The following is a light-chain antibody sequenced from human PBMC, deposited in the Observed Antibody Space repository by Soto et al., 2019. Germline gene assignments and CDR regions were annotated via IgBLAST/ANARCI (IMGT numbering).Light chain of an antibody. J-gene: IGKJ3*01. Sequence: DIVMTQSPLSLPVTPGEPASISCSASQSLLHSSGYCYLDWFLQKPGQSPQLRIYLASSRASGVPARFSGSGSGADFTLKISRVEAEDVGVYYCMQSLRTPVTFAPGTKVDI. CDR1: QSLLHSSGYCY. CDR2: LAS. CDR3: MQSLRTPVT. V-gene: IGKV2-28*01.